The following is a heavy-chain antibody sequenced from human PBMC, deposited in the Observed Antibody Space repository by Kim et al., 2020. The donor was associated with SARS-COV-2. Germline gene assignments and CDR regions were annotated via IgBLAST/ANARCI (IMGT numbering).Heavy chain of an antibody. CDR2: IYYSGST. D-gene: IGHD2-21*01. CDR1: GGSVSSGSYY. V-gene: IGHV4-61*01. J-gene: IGHJ5*02. CDR3: ARALLLSRGVDWFDP. Sequence: SETLSLTCTVSGGSVSSGSYYWSWIRQPPGKGLEWIGYIYYSGSTNYNPSLKSRVTISVDTSKNQFSLKLSSVTAADTAVYYCARALLLSRGVDWFDPWGQGTLVTVSS.